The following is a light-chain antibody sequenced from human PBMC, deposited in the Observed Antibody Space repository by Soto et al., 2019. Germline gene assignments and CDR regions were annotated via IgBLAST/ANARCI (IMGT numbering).Light chain of an antibody. CDR2: DAS. V-gene: IGKV3-11*01. CDR3: QQRTNWPLT. CDR1: QSVTTF. Sequence: EIVLTQSPVTLSLSPGERATLSCRASQSVTTFLAWYQQKPGQAPRLLIYDASKRATGIPARFSGSGSGTDFPLTISSPEPEDFAVYYCQQRTNWPLTFGGGTKFEIK. J-gene: IGKJ4*01.